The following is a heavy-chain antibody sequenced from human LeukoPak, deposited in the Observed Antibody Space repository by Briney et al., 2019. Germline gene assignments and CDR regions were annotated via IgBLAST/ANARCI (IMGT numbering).Heavy chain of an antibody. CDR1: VITFSTHG. CDR2: ISYDGSNK. Sequence: GGSLRLSCAASVITFSTHGMSWVRQAPGKGLEWVAVISYDGSNKYYADSVKGRFTISRDNSKNTLYLQMNSLRAEDTAVYYCARGPALRPLDYWGQGTLVTVSS. J-gene: IGHJ4*02. D-gene: IGHD4-17*01. V-gene: IGHV3-30*03. CDR3: ARGPALRPLDY.